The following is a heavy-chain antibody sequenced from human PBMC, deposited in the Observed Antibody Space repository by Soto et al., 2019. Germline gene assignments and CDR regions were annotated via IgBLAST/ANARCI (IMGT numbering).Heavy chain of an antibody. CDR2: MYYSGST. V-gene: IGHV4-39*01. J-gene: IGHJ4*02. CDR3: ARISLGYGRNSHDY. CDR1: GGSISSSSYY. D-gene: IGHD5-18*01. Sequence: PSETLSLTCTVSGGSISSSSYYWGWIRQPPGKGLEWIGSMYYSGSTYYNPSLKSRVTISVDTSKNQFSLKLSSVTAADTAVYYCARISLGYGRNSHDYWGQGTLVTVSS.